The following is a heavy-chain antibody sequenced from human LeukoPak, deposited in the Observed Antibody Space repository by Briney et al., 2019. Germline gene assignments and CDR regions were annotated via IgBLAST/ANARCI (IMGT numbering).Heavy chain of an antibody. J-gene: IGHJ3*02. Sequence: GGSLRLSCAASGFTFRDYDMHWVRQVPGRGLEWVSAIGIRDDTHYPDSVKGRFTISRENAKNSLYLQMNTLRDGDTAMYYCIRRGIRVSGIDAFDIWGQGTMVTGSS. V-gene: IGHV3-13*01. CDR3: IRRGIRVSGIDAFDI. D-gene: IGHD5/OR15-5a*01. CDR2: IGIRDDT. CDR1: GFTFRDYD.